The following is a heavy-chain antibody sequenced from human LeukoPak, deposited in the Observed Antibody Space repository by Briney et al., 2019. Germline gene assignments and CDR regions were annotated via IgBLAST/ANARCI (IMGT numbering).Heavy chain of an antibody. CDR2: IYYSGST. D-gene: IGHD3-22*01. Sequence: SETLSLTCTVSGGSMNTNNYYWGWIRQPPGKGLEWIGSIYYSGSTYYNPSLKSRLTISVDTSKNQFSLKLSSVTAADTAVYYCARKFYDTSGFYPYYFDYWGQGTLVTVSS. J-gene: IGHJ4*02. CDR1: GGSMNTNNYY. CDR3: ARKFYDTSGFYPYYFDY. V-gene: IGHV4-39*01.